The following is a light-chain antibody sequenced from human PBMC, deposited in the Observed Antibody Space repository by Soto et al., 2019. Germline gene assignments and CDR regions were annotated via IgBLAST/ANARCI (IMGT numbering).Light chain of an antibody. CDR2: DAS. V-gene: IGKV1-13*02. CDR3: QQFNSDPYP. Sequence: AIPLTQSPSSLSASVGDRVTITCRASQGISSALAWYQQKPGTAPKFLIYDASNLESGLPSRFSGSGSGTECTLTISSLQPEEFATYYCQQFNSDPYPFGQGTKLEIK. CDR1: QGISSA. J-gene: IGKJ2*01.